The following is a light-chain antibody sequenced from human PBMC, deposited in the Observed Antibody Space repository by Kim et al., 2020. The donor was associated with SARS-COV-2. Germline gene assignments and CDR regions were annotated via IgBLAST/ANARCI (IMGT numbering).Light chain of an antibody. J-gene: IGKJ5*01. V-gene: IGKV3-11*01. CDR3: QQRSNWPPRIT. Sequence: EIVLTQSPATLSLSPGERATVSCRASQSVGSYLAWYQQKPGQAPRLLIYDASNRATGIPARFSGSGSGTDFTLTISSLEPEDFAVYYCQQRSNWPPRITFGQGTRLEIK. CDR2: DAS. CDR1: QSVGSY.